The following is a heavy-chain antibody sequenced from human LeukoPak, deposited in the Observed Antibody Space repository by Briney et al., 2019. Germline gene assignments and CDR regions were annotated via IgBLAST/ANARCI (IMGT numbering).Heavy chain of an antibody. Sequence: ASVKVSCKASGYTFTSYGISWVRQAPGQGLEWMGWISAYNGNANYAQKLQGRVTMTTDTSTSTAYMELRSLRSDDTAVYYCARDYYDILTGYFFASVVDPWGQGTLVTVSS. J-gene: IGHJ5*02. CDR2: ISAYNGNA. CDR3: ARDYYDILTGYFFASVVDP. D-gene: IGHD3-9*01. CDR1: GYTFTSYG. V-gene: IGHV1-18*01.